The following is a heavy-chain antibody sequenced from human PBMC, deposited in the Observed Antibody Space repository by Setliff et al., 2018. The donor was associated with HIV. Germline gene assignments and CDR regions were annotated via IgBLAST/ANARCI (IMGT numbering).Heavy chain of an antibody. Sequence: PGESLKISCKTSGSGFSTYWVGWVRQMPGKGLEWLGILYFGDSDPKYNPSFEGRVTISDDKSIKTAFLQWRSLQTSDTGIYYCARGRGGYFGGGRYYNLPYFDSWGQGTLVTV. CDR1: GSGFSTYW. CDR2: LYFGDSDP. V-gene: IGHV5-51*01. D-gene: IGHD2-15*01. CDR3: ARGRGGYFGGGRYYNLPYFDS. J-gene: IGHJ4*02.